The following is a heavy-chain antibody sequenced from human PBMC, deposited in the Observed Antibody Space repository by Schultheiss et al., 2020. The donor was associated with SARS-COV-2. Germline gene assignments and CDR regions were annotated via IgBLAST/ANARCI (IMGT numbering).Heavy chain of an antibody. CDR3: ASAGYCSSTSCLTPYYYGMDV. V-gene: IGHV4-59*08. D-gene: IGHD2-2*01. CDR2: IYYSGST. Sequence: SETLSLTCTVSGGSISSYYWSWIRQHPGKGLEWIGYIYYSGSTYYNPSLKSRVTISVDTSKNQFSLKLSSVTAADTAVYYCASAGYCSSTSCLTPYYYGMDVWGQGTTVTVSS. CDR1: GGSISSYY. J-gene: IGHJ6*02.